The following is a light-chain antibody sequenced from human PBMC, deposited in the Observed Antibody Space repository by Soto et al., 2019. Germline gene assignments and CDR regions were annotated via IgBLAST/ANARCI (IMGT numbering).Light chain of an antibody. CDR1: QSVSID. CDR3: QQYNDWPRT. V-gene: IGKV3-15*01. J-gene: IGKJ1*01. CDR2: GTS. Sequence: EIVLTQSPATLSLSPGERATLSCRASQSVSIDLAWYQQKPGQAPRLLIYGTSTRATGISARFSGGGSGTEFTLTISSLQSEDFAVYYCQQYNDWPRTFGQGTKVDIK.